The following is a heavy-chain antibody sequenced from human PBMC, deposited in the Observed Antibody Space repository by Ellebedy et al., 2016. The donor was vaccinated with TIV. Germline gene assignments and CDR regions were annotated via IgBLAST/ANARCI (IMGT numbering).Heavy chain of an antibody. J-gene: IGHJ4*02. V-gene: IGHV1-2*02. CDR2: INPNSGGT. CDR3: ATSSGVTSRYYFEY. D-gene: IGHD2-21*02. Sequence: ASVKVSCXASGYTSTDYFVHWVRHAPGQGLEWMGWINPNSGGTDYSQSFQGRVTVTRDTSISTAYMEFHSLRSDDTAVYYCATSSGVTSRYYFEYWGQGTLVTVSS. CDR1: GYTSTDYF.